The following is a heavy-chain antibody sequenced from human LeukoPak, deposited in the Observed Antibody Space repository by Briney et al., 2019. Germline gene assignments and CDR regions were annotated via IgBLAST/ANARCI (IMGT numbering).Heavy chain of an antibody. Sequence: GESLKISRKGSGYSFTSYWLGWVRQIPGKGLEWMGIIYPGDSDTRYSPSFQGQVTISADKSISTAYLQWSSLRASDTAMYYCARHGVRAVAGPHWYFDLWGRGTLVTVSS. CDR2: IYPGDSDT. CDR1: GYSFTSYW. CDR3: ARHGVRAVAGPHWYFDL. D-gene: IGHD6-19*01. J-gene: IGHJ2*01. V-gene: IGHV5-51*01.